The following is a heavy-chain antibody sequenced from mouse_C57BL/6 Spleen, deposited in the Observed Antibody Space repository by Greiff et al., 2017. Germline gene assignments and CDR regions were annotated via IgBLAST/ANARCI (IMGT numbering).Heavy chain of an antibody. CDR1: GFTFSDYG. D-gene: IGHD4-1*01. V-gene: IGHV5-17*01. Sequence: EVKLMESGGGLVKPGGSLKLSCAASGFTFSDYGMHWVRQAPEKGLEWVAYISSGSSTIYDADTVKGRFTISRDNAKNTLFLQMTSLRSEDTAMYYCARAYWDYFDYWGQGTTLTVSS. J-gene: IGHJ2*01. CDR3: ARAYWDYFDY. CDR2: ISSGSSTI.